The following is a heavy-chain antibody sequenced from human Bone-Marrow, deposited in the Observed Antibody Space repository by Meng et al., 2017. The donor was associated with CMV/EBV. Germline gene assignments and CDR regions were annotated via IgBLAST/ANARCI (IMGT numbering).Heavy chain of an antibody. CDR2: INSNSGDT. Sequence: ASVKVSCKASGFTFTDYYMQWVRQAPGQGLEWMGWINSNSGDTNYAQKFQGRVSMTRDTSINTAYMELSRLRSDDTAVYYCARHYCSSTTCYGYFDYWGQGTLVTVSS. J-gene: IGHJ4*02. D-gene: IGHD2-2*01. CDR3: ARHYCSSTTCYGYFDY. CDR1: GFTFTDYY. V-gene: IGHV1-2*02.